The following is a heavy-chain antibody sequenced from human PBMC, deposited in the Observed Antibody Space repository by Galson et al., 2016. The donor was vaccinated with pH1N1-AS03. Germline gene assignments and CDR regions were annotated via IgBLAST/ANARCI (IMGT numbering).Heavy chain of an antibody. CDR3: AREPRGRDGYSEYFDV. CDR1: GYTFTSYG. J-gene: IGHJ2*01. Sequence: SVKVSCKASGYTFTSYGFTWVRQAPGQGLEWMGWISTYNGNTNYAQKLQGRVALTTDTSTSTAYMELRSLRSDDTAVYYCAREPRGRDGYSEYFDVWGRGTLVTVSS. V-gene: IGHV1-18*04. CDR2: ISTYNGNT. D-gene: IGHD5-24*01.